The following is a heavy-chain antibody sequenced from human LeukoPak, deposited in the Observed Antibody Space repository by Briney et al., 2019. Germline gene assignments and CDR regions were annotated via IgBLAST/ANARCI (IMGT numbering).Heavy chain of an antibody. V-gene: IGHV1-2*02. CDR1: GYTFTGYY. J-gene: IGHJ4*02. D-gene: IGHD2-2*01. CDR3: AREHKGVVVVPAAEYFDY. Sequence: GASVKVSCKASGYTFTGYYMHWVRQAPGQGLEWMGWINPNSGGTNYAQKFQGRVTMTRDTSISTAYMELSRLRSDDTAVYYCAREHKGVVVVPAAEYFDYWGQGTLVTVSS. CDR2: INPNSGGT.